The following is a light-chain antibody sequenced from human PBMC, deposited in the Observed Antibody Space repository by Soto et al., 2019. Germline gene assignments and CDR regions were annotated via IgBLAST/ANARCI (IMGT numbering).Light chain of an antibody. Sequence: EFVLTQSPGTLSLSPGERATLSCRASQTVRNNYLAWYQQKPGQAPRLLIYDASSRAIGIPDRFSGSGSGTDFTLTISRLEPEDFAVYYCQQFSSYPLTFGGGTKVDIK. J-gene: IGKJ4*01. CDR1: QTVRNNY. CDR3: QQFSSYPLT. CDR2: DAS. V-gene: IGKV3-20*01.